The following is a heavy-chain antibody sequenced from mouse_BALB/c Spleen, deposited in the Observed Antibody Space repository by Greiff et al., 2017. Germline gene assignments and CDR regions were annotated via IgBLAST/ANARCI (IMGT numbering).Heavy chain of an antibody. CDR3: ARGGYYYGSSSPWFAY. Sequence: QVQLQQPGAELVKPGAPVKLSCKASGYTFTSYWMNWVKQRPGRGLEWIGRIDPSDSETHYNQKFKDKATLTVDKSSSTAYIQLSSLTSEDSAVYYCARGGYYYGSSSPWFAYWGQGTLVTVSA. D-gene: IGHD1-1*01. CDR1: GYTFTSYW. V-gene: IGHV1-69*02. J-gene: IGHJ3*01. CDR2: IDPSDSET.